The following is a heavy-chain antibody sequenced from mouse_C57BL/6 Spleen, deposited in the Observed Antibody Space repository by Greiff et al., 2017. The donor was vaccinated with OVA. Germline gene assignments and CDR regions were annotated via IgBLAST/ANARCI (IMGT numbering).Heavy chain of an antibody. CDR3: ARGRTAQATFAY. CDR1: GFTFSDYG. Sequence: DVQLVESGGGLVKPGGSLKLSCAASGFTFSDYGMHWVRQAPEKGLEWVAYISSGSSTIYYADTVKGRFTISRDNAKNTLFLQMTSLRSEDTAMYYCARGRTAQATFAYWGQGTLVTVSA. J-gene: IGHJ3*01. CDR2: ISSGSSTI. D-gene: IGHD3-2*02. V-gene: IGHV5-17*01.